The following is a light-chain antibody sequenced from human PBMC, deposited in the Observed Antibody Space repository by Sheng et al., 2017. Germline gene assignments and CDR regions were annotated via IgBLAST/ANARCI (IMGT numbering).Light chain of an antibody. Sequence: DIVMTQSPDSLAVSLGERATIHCKSSQSVLYSSNNKNYLAWYQQKPGQPPKLLIYWASTRESGVPDRFSGSGSGTDFTLTISSLQAEDVAVYYCQQYDRSPLTFGGGTKVEIK. CDR3: QQYDRSPLT. V-gene: IGKV4-1*01. J-gene: IGKJ4*01. CDR1: QSVLYSSNNKNY. CDR2: WAS.